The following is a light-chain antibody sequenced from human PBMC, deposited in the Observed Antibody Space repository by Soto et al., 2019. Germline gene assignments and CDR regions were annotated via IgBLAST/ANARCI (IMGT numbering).Light chain of an antibody. CDR3: QPYNNWPPWT. CDR2: GAS. V-gene: IGKV3-15*01. Sequence: EIVMTQSPATLSVSPGERATLSCRASQSVSSNLAWYPQKPGQAPRLLIYGASTRATGIPARFSGSGSGTEFTLTISRLQSEDFAVYYCQPYNNWPPWTFGQGTKVEIK. J-gene: IGKJ1*01. CDR1: QSVSSN.